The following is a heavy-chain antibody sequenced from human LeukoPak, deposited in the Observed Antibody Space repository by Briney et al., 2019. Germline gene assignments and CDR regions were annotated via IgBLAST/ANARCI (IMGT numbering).Heavy chain of an antibody. CDR2: ISGDGGST. D-gene: IGHD6-19*01. J-gene: IGHJ4*02. CDR1: GFIFDNYA. V-gene: IGHV3-43*02. Sequence: GGSLRLSCAAPGFIFDNYAIHWVRQAPGKGLEWVSLISGDGGSTFYADSVGGRFTISRDNTRKSLSLQMSSLRSEDTALYYCARESETSGWYDYWGQGTLVTVSS. CDR3: ARESETSGWYDY.